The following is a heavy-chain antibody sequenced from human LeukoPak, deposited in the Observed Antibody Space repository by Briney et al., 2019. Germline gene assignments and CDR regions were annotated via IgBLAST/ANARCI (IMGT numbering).Heavy chain of an antibody. V-gene: IGHV1-18*01. CDR1: GYTFTSCG. CDR2: ISAYNGNT. Sequence: ASVKVSRKASGYTFTSCGISWVRQPPGQGLEWMGWISAYNGNTNYAQKLQGRVTMTTDTSTSTAYMELRSLRSDDTAVYYCARVEVLRFVEWYGRDYWGEGTLVTVSS. D-gene: IGHD3-3*01. CDR3: ARVEVLRFVEWYGRDY. J-gene: IGHJ4*02.